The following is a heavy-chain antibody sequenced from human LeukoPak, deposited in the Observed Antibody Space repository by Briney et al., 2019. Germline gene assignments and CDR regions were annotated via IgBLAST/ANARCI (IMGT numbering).Heavy chain of an antibody. V-gene: IGHV4-59*08. Sequence: LETLSLTCTDSGGSISSYYWSWIRQPPGKGLEWIGYIYYSGSTNYNPSLKSRVTISVDTSKNQFSLKLSSVTAADTAVYYCARRGEVAPPAGHYYYGMDVWGQGTTVTVSS. D-gene: IGHD2-2*01. CDR3: ARRGEVAPPAGHYYYGMDV. J-gene: IGHJ6*02. CDR2: IYYSGST. CDR1: GGSISSYY.